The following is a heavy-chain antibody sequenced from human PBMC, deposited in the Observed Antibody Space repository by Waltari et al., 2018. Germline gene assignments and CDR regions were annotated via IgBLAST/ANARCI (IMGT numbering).Heavy chain of an antibody. V-gene: IGHV3-9*01. J-gene: IGHJ2*01. CDR1: GFTFDDYA. D-gene: IGHD3-3*01. CDR3: AKIRPESSFGVNQYWYFDL. Sequence: EVQLVESGGGLVQPGRSLRLSCAASGFTFDDYAMHWVRQAPGKGLEWVSGISWNSGSIGYADSVKGRFTISRDNAKNSLYLQMNSLRAEDTALYYCAKIRPESSFGVNQYWYFDLWGRGTLVTVSS. CDR2: ISWNSGSI.